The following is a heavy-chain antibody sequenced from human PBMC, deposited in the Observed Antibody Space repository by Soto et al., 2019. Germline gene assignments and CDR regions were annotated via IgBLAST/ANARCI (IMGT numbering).Heavy chain of an antibody. CDR3: ARVVPAAIPRMDV. J-gene: IGHJ6*02. CDR2: INTSGRKT. Sequence: GGAVRLSCXASGFTFSDYYMNWVRQAPGKGLECISYINTSGRKTYYADSVKGRFTISRDNAKNSLYLQMNSLSAEDTAVYYCARVVPAAIPRMDVWGQGTTVTVSS. D-gene: IGHD2-2*01. CDR1: GFTFSDYY. V-gene: IGHV3-11*01.